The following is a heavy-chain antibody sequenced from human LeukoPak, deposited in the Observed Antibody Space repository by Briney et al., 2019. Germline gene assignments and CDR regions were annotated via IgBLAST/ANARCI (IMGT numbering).Heavy chain of an antibody. CDR2: ISGSGGST. V-gene: IGHV3-23*01. D-gene: IGHD3-16*01. Sequence: GGSLRLSCAASGFTFISYAMSWVRQAPGKGLEWVSAISGSGGSTYYADSVKGRFTISRDNSKNTLYLQMNSLRAEDTAVYYCAKDYLGGHGFDYWGQGTLVTVSS. CDR1: GFTFISYA. CDR3: AKDYLGGHGFDY. J-gene: IGHJ4*02.